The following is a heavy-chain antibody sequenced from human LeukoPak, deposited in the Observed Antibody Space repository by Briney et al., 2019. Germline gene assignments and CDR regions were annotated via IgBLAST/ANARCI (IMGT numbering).Heavy chain of an antibody. CDR1: GFSFSVFW. D-gene: IGHD2-21*01. Sequence: GGSLRLSCAASGFSFSVFWMHWVRQAPGKGLVWVSRIKTDGSITNYADSVKGRFTISRDNAKNTVYLQMNSLRAEDTAVYYCARDRDWAFDYWGQGILVTVSS. CDR2: IKTDGSIT. J-gene: IGHJ4*02. V-gene: IGHV3-74*01. CDR3: ARDRDWAFDY.